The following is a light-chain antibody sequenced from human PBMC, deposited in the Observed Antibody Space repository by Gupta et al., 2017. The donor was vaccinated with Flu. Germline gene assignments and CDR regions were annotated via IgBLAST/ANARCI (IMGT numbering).Light chain of an antibody. CDR2: YNADSDQ. V-gene: IGLV5-45*02. Sequence: QAVLTQPSSLSASPGASVSLTCTLRSGFNVATYRIYWYQQKPGSPPQLLLRYNADSDQQQGSGVPSRFSAYKDASDNAGILLISGLQSEEDAYDYCVIWHNTACVFGGGTKLSVL. CDR1: SGFNVATYR. J-gene: IGLJ3*02. CDR3: VIWHNTACV.